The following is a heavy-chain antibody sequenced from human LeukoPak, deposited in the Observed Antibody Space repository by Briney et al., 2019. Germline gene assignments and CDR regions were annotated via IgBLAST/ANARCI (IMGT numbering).Heavy chain of an antibody. CDR3: ARGQGAEVDY. V-gene: IGHV4-34*01. J-gene: IGHJ4*02. CDR2: INHSGST. CDR1: GGSFSGYY. D-gene: IGHD1-26*01. Sequence: SDTLSLTCAGYGGSFSGYYWSWIRQPPGKGLEWIGEINHSGSTNYNPSLKSRVTISVDTSKNQFSLKLSSVTAADTAVYYCARGQGAEVDYWGQGTLVTVSS.